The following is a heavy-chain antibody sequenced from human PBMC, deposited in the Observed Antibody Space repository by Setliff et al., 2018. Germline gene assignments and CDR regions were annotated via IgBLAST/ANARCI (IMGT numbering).Heavy chain of an antibody. J-gene: IGHJ6*04. CDR3: ARSYNFWSGPALDV. V-gene: IGHV3-48*01. Sequence: GGSLRLSCVASRFTFSSYYMNWVRQAPGKGLEWVSDISSSSSTIYYADSVKGRFTISRDNAQNSLYLQMNSLRAEDTAVYYCARSYNFWSGPALDVWGKGTTVTVSS. CDR1: RFTFSSYY. D-gene: IGHD3-3*01. CDR2: ISSSSSTI.